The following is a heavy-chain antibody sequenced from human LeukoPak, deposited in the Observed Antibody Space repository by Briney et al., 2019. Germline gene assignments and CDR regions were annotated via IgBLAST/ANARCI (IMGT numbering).Heavy chain of an antibody. CDR2: IYTSGST. D-gene: IGHD6-6*01. Sequence: SETLSLTCTVSGGSISSGSYYWSWIRQPAGKGLEWIGRIYTSGSTNYNPSLKSRVTISVDTSKNQFSLKLSSVTAADTAVYYCARDDYSTSTPPPRRYFDLWGRGTLVTVSS. V-gene: IGHV4-61*02. J-gene: IGHJ2*01. CDR3: ARDDYSTSTPPPRRYFDL. CDR1: GGSISSGSYY.